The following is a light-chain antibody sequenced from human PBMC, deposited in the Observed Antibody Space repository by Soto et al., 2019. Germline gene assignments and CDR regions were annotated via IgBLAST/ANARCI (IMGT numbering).Light chain of an antibody. J-gene: IGLJ3*02. CDR3: ASHTPSGTWV. CDR1: SSDVGAYNF. Sequence: QSALTQAASASGSPGQSITISCSGTSSDVGAYNFVSWYQPHSGKAPKLLIFQVNNRPSGVSSRFSGSKSGNTASLTISGLQAEDEADYYCASHTPSGTWVFGGGTKLTVL. CDR2: QVN. V-gene: IGLV2-14*01.